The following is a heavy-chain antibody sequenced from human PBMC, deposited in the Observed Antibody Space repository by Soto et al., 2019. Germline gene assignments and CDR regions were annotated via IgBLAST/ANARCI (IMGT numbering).Heavy chain of an antibody. J-gene: IGHJ5*02. CDR2: IYHSGII. D-gene: IGHD3-22*01. CDR1: GYSISSGSY. Sequence: LSVTCAVSGYSISSGSYVAWLRRRACKGLGWVVSIYHSGIIYSNLSLNSPVTLSIDMTTNHDSLILNSVTAADTAVYYCARVGPWVPYYYDSSPYTFENWFDPWGQGTLVTVSS. V-gene: IGHV4-38-2*01. CDR3: ARVGPWVPYYYDSSPYTFENWFDP.